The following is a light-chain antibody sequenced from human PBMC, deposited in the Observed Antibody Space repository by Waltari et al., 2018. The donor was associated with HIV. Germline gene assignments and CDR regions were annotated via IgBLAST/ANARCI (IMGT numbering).Light chain of an antibody. CDR1: SSDVGGYNY. V-gene: IGLV2-11*01. J-gene: IGLJ1*01. CDR3: CSYAGSPLV. Sequence: QSALTQPRSVSGSPGQSVTISCTGTSSDVGGYNYVSWYQQHPGEAPKLMIHDVNKRPAGVPGRFSGSRSVNTASLTISGLQAEDEADYYCCSYAGSPLVFGTGTKVTVL. CDR2: DVN.